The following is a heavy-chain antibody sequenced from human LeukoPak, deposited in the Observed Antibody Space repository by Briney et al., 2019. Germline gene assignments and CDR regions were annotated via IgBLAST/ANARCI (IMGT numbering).Heavy chain of an antibody. D-gene: IGHD5-18*01. V-gene: IGHV3-30*04. CDR3: ARALQLWLIIAFDY. J-gene: IGHJ4*02. Sequence: GGSLRLSCAASGFTFSSYAMHWVRQAPGKGLEWVAVISYDGSNKYYADSVKGRFTISRDNSKNTLYLQMNSLRAEDTAVYYCARALQLWLIIAFDYWGQGTLVTVSS. CDR1: GFTFSSYA. CDR2: ISYDGSNK.